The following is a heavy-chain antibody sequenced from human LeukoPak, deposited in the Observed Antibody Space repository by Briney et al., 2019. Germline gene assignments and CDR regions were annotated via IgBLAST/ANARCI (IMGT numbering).Heavy chain of an antibody. Sequence: SENLSLTCTVSGGSISGYYWSWIRQPVGKGLEWIGQIYSSGNTYYNPSLKSRVTMSGDTSKNQFSLKLSSVTAADTAVYYCVRGGSKAAATFDYWGQGTLVTVFS. CDR3: VRGGSKAAATFDY. J-gene: IGHJ4*02. CDR1: GGSISGYY. D-gene: IGHD2-15*01. V-gene: IGHV4-4*07. CDR2: IYSSGNT.